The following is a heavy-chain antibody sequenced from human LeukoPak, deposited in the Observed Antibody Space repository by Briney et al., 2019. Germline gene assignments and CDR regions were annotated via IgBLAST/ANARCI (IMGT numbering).Heavy chain of an antibody. Sequence: SETLSLTCTVPGGSISSYYWSWIRQPPGKGLEWIGYIYYSGSTNYNPSLKSRVTISVDTSKNQFSLKLSSVTAADTAVYYCARDWEGATTDAFDIWGQGTMVTVSS. CDR1: GGSISSYY. V-gene: IGHV4-59*01. CDR2: IYYSGST. J-gene: IGHJ3*02. D-gene: IGHD1-26*01. CDR3: ARDWEGATTDAFDI.